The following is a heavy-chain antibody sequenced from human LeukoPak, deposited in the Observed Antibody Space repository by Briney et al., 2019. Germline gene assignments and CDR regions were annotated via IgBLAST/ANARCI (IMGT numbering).Heavy chain of an antibody. Sequence: SETLSLTCTVSGGSISSYYWSWIRQPPGKGLEWIGYIYYSGSTNYNPSLKSRVTISVDTSKNQFSLKLSSVTAADTAVYYCARGAPGYNSPRYCSSTSCSKSNAFDIWGQGTMVTVSS. CDR3: ARGAPGYNSPRYCSSTSCSKSNAFDI. V-gene: IGHV4-59*01. CDR1: GGSISSYY. J-gene: IGHJ3*02. D-gene: IGHD2-2*01. CDR2: IYYSGST.